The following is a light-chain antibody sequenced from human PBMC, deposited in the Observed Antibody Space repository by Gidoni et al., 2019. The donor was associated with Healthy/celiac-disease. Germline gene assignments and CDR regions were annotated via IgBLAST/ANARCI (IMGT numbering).Light chain of an antibody. CDR1: QNISSY. CDR2: AAS. V-gene: IGKV1-39*01. Sequence: DIQMTQSPSSLAASVLDKVTTTCRASQNISSYLNWYQQKPGRDPKLLINAASSVHSGVPSRFRGRGSGTDLILTIASLKLEEWATNYCRQSYSTPYTFGQGTKLEIK. CDR3: RQSYSTPYT. J-gene: IGKJ2*01.